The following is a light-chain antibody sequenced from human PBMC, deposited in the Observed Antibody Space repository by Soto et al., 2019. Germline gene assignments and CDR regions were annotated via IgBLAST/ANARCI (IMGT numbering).Light chain of an antibody. CDR2: EVN. J-gene: IGLJ1*01. Sequence: QSAVTQPASVSGSPGQSVTISCSGSDVGSYNLVSWYQHHPGKAPKLLIFEVNKRPSGISDRFSGSKSASTASLTISGLQAEDEGEYYCASYAGSRTYVFGSGTKVTVL. CDR1: SDVGSYNL. CDR3: ASYAGSRTYV. V-gene: IGLV2-23*02.